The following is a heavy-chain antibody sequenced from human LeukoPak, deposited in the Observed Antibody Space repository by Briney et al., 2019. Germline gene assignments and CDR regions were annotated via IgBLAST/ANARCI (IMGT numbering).Heavy chain of an antibody. V-gene: IGHV5-51*01. CDR3: ARTYYYDSSDY. CDR1: GYSFATYW. Sequence: GESLKISCKGSGYSFATYWIGWVRQMPGKGLEWMGIIYPGDSDIRYSPSIQGQVSISVDKSLNSAYLQWSSLKASDTAMYYCARTYYYDSSDYWGQGTLVTVSS. D-gene: IGHD3-22*01. J-gene: IGHJ4*02. CDR2: IYPGDSDI.